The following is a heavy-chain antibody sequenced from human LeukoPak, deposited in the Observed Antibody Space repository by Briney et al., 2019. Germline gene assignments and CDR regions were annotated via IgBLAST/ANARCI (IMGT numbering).Heavy chain of an antibody. D-gene: IGHD3-3*01. V-gene: IGHV3-9*01. CDR3: AKDMYYDFWSGYYTGNNYYYGMDV. J-gene: IGHJ6*02. CDR1: AFTVDDYA. Sequence: PGRSLRLSCAASAFTVDDYAMHWVRQAPGKGLEWASGISWNSGSIGYADSVKGRFTISRDNAKNSLYLQMNSLRAEDTALYYCAKDMYYDFWSGYYTGNNYYYGMDVWGQETTVTVSS. CDR2: ISWNSGSI.